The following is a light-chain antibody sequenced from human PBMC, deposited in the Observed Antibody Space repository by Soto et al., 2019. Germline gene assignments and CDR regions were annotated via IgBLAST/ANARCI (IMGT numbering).Light chain of an antibody. CDR1: SSNIGNNY. CDR2: ENN. Sequence: QSALTQPPSVSAAPGQKVTISCSGSSSNIGNNYVSWYQQLPGTAPKLLIYENNKRPSGIPDRFSGSKSGTSATLGITGLQTGDEADYYCGTWDSSLSAAVFGGGTKSPS. V-gene: IGLV1-51*02. CDR3: GTWDSSLSAAV. J-gene: IGLJ3*02.